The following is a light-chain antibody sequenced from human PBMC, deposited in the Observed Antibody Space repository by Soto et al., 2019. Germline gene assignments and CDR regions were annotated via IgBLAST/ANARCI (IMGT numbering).Light chain of an antibody. CDR2: GAS. CDR3: QQYNNWPLT. CDR1: QSVSSSD. V-gene: IGKV3-15*01. J-gene: IGKJ1*01. Sequence: TQSPSTLSLSPRERASLSCRASQSVSSSDLAWYQQTPGQAPRLLIYGASSRATGIPGRFSGSGSGTEFTLTISNLQSEDFAVYYCQQYNNWPLTFGQGTKVDIK.